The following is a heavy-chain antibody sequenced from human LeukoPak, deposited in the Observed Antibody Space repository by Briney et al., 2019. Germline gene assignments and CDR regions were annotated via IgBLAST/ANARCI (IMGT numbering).Heavy chain of an antibody. CDR1: GYTFTSHA. CDR3: ARDHWWDLRGFDY. V-gene: IGHV1-3*01. Sequence: ASVKVSCKASGYTFTSHAMHWVRQAPGQRLEWMGWINAGNGNTKYSQKFQGRVTITRDTSASTAYMELSSLRSEDTAVYYCARDHWWDLRGFDYWGQGTLVTVSS. J-gene: IGHJ4*02. D-gene: IGHD1-26*01. CDR2: INAGNGNT.